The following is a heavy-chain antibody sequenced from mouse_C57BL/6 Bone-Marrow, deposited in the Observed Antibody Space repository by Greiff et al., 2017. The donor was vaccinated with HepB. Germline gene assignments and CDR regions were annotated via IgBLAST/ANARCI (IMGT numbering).Heavy chain of an antibody. V-gene: IGHV1-54*01. CDR1: GYAFTNYL. Sequence: QVQLQQSGAELVRPGPSVKVSCKASGYAFTNYLIEWVKQRPGQGLEWIGVINPGSGGTNYNEKFKGKATLTADKSSSTAYMQLSSLTSEDSAVYFCARCAVVANYFDYWGQGTTLTVSS. CDR3: ARCAVVANYFDY. D-gene: IGHD1-1*01. J-gene: IGHJ2*01. CDR2: INPGSGGT.